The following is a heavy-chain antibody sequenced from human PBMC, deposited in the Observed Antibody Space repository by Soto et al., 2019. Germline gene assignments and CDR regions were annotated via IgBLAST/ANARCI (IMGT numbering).Heavy chain of an antibody. J-gene: IGHJ4*02. V-gene: IGHV3-30*18. Sequence: GGSLRLSCAASGFTFSSCRMHWVRPAPGKGQECVAVISYDGSNKYYSDSVKGRFTTYRDNSKNTLYLQMNSMRAEDTAVYYSAKDLMPYSSGYYYHYLGERTVARVSS. CDR1: GFTFSSCR. D-gene: IGHD3-22*01. CDR3: AKDLMPYSSGYYYHY. CDR2: ISYDGSNK.